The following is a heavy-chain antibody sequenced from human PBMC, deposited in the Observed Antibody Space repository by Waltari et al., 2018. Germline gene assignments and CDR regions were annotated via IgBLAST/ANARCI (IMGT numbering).Heavy chain of an antibody. D-gene: IGHD5-12*01. Sequence: QVQLVESGGGVVQPGRSLRLSCAASGFTFSSYGMHWVRQAPGKGLEWVAVIWYDGSNKYYADSVKGRFTISRDNSKNTLYLQMNSLRAEDTAMYYCAKGDVDILTFFDYWGQGTLVTVSS. V-gene: IGHV3-33*08. CDR3: AKGDVDILTFFDY. CDR2: IWYDGSNK. CDR1: GFTFSSYG. J-gene: IGHJ4*02.